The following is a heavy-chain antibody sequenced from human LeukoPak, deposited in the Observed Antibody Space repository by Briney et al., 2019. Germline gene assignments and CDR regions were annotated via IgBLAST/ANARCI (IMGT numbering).Heavy chain of an antibody. V-gene: IGHV3-7*01. CDR2: IKQDGSEK. D-gene: IGHD3-22*01. CDR3: ARSYYYDSSHTVDY. CDR1: GSTFSSYW. Sequence: AGGSLRLSCAASGSTFSSYWMSWVRQAPGKGLEWVANIKQDGSEKYYVDSVKGRFTISRDNAKNSLYLQMNSLRAEDTAVYYCARSYYYDSSHTVDYWGQGTLVTVSS. J-gene: IGHJ4*02.